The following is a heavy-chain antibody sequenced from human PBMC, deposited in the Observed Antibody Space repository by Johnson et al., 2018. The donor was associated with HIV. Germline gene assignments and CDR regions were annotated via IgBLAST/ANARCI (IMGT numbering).Heavy chain of an antibody. CDR1: GFIFDDYD. D-gene: IGHD3-22*01. Sequence: VQLVESWGGVVRPGGSLRLSCAGSGFIFDDYDMTWVRQAPGKGLEWVSGITWNGGRTGYADSVKGRFTISRDNGKNSLYLQMNSLRAEDTALYYCARVSTMIVVARNDAFDIWGQGTMVTVSS. V-gene: IGHV3-20*04. CDR2: ITWNGGRT. J-gene: IGHJ3*02. CDR3: ARVSTMIVVARNDAFDI.